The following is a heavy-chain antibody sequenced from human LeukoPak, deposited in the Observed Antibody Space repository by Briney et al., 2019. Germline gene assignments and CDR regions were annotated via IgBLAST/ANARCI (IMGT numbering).Heavy chain of an antibody. CDR1: GASINSGGYY. Sequence: SETLSLTCTVSGASINSGGYYWTWIRQRPGKGLEWIGYIHNSGTIYYNPSLKSRLNIFIETSKNQFPLRLTSVTAADTALYYCAGEGRHTHWYDPWGQGTLVTVSS. CDR3: AGEGRHTHWYDP. J-gene: IGHJ5*02. V-gene: IGHV4-31*03. D-gene: IGHD1-26*01. CDR2: IHNSGTI.